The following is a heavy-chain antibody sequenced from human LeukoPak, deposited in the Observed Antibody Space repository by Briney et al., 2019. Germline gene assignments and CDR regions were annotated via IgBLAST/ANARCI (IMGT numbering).Heavy chain of an antibody. CDR1: GFTFSSYG. V-gene: IGHV3-30*05. Sequence: GGPLRLSCAASGFTFSSYGMNWVRQAPAKGLEWVAVISYGGSNKYYADSVKGRFTISRDNSRNTLYLQLDSLRAEGTAIYYCAGVMRGAFDIWGQGTLVTVSS. CDR2: ISYGGSNK. CDR3: AGVMRGAFDI. J-gene: IGHJ3*02.